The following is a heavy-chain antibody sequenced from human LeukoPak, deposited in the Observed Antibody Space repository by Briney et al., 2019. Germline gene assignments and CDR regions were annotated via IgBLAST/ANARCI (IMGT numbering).Heavy chain of an antibody. CDR3: ARVQVHSSSWRWDHWFDP. CDR2: TYYSGST. D-gene: IGHD6-13*01. Sequence: SETLSLTCTVSGGSISSYYWSWIRQPPGKRLEWIGYTYYSGSTNYNPSLKSRVNISVEKSKKKFSLKLSSVTAADTAVYYCARVQVHSSSWRWDHWFDPWGQGTLVTVSS. V-gene: IGHV4-59*01. J-gene: IGHJ5*02. CDR1: GGSISSYY.